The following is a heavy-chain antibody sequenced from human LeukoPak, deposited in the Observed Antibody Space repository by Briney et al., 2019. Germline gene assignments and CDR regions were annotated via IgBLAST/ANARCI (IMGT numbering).Heavy chain of an antibody. CDR1: GFTFSSYS. V-gene: IGHV3-21*01. D-gene: IGHD6-13*01. Sequence: GGSLRLSCAASGFTFSSYSMNWVRQAPGKGLEWVSSISSSSLSYIYYADSVKGRFTIFRDNAKNSLYLQMNSLRAEDTAVYYCARIGDSRSWHLDYWGQGTLVTVSS. CDR3: ARIGDSRSWHLDY. J-gene: IGHJ4*02. CDR2: ISSSSLSYI.